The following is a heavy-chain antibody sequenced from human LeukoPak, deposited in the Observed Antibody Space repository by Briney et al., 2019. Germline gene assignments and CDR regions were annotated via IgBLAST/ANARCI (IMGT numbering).Heavy chain of an antibody. CDR2: INTDGSST. J-gene: IGHJ4*02. V-gene: IGHV3-74*01. Sequence: GGSLRLSCAASGFTFSSYWMHWVRQAPGKGLVWVSRINTDGSSTNYADSVKGRFTISRDNAKNTLYLQMNSLRAGDTAVYYCAKDISVVPAAAFDYWGQGTLVTVSS. CDR1: GFTFSSYW. CDR3: AKDISVVPAAAFDY. D-gene: IGHD2-2*01.